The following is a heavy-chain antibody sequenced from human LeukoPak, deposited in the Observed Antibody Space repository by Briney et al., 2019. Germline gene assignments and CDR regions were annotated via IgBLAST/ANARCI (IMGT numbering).Heavy chain of an antibody. CDR3: ARGEMATTSFDY. CDR1: GYTFTSYD. Sequence: GSVKVSCKASGYTFTSYDINWVRQATGQGLEWMGWMNPNSGNTGYAQKFQGRVTMTRNTSISTAYMELSSLRSEDTAVYYCARGEMATTSFDYWGQGTLVTVSS. D-gene: IGHD5-24*01. V-gene: IGHV1-8*01. CDR2: MNPNSGNT. J-gene: IGHJ4*02.